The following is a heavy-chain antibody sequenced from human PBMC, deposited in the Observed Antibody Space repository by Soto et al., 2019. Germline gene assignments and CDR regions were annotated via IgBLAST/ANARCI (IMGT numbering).Heavy chain of an antibody. CDR3: ARAGYYYGSGSYSATYYYYGMDV. CDR2: ISAYNGNT. Sequence: VRQAPGQGLEWMGWISAYNGNTNYAQKLQGRVTMTTDTSTSTAYMELRSLRSDDTAVYYCARAGYYYGSGSYSATYYYYGMDVWGQGTTVTVSS. V-gene: IGHV1-18*01. J-gene: IGHJ6*02. D-gene: IGHD3-10*01.